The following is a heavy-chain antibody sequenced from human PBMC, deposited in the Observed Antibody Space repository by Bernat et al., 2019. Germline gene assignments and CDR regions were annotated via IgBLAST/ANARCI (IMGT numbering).Heavy chain of an antibody. CDR3: SKAVAAAVSDAFDI. D-gene: IGHD6-13*01. V-gene: IGHV3-9*01. CDR1: GFTFDDYA. CDR2: ISWNSVTI. Sequence: EVQLLESGGGLVQPGRSLRLSCAASGFTFDDYAMYWVRQVPGKGLEWVSGISWNSVTITYAESVNGRFTIARDNAKNSLYLQMNRLRAEDTAFYYCSKAVAAAVSDAFDIWGQGTMVTVSS. J-gene: IGHJ3*02.